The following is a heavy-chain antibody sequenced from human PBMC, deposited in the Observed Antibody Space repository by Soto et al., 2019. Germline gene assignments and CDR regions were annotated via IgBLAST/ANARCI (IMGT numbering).Heavy chain of an antibody. J-gene: IGHJ6*02. D-gene: IGHD3-10*01. CDR1: GGTFSSYA. CDR2: IIPIFGTA. Sequence: QVQLVQSGAEVKKPGSSVKVSCKASGGTFSSYAISWVRQAPGQGLEWMGGIIPIFGTANYAQKFQGRVTITADESTSTAYMELSSLRSEDTAMYYCARNYGSGSYYTPDFWYYGMDVWGQGTTVTVSS. CDR3: ARNYGSGSYYTPDFWYYGMDV. V-gene: IGHV1-69*01.